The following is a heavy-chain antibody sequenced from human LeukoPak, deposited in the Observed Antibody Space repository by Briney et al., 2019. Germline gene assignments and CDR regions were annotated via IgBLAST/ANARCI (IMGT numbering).Heavy chain of an antibody. J-gene: IGHJ4*02. D-gene: IGHD3-3*01. Sequence: GGSLRLSCAASGFTFSSYAMSWVRQAPGKGLGWVSSISGSGGSTYYADSVKGRFTISRDNSKNTLYLQMNSLRAEDTAVYYCAKRNYDFWSGYYRRAENHFDYWGQGALVTVSS. CDR2: ISGSGGST. CDR1: GFTFSSYA. CDR3: AKRNYDFWSGYYRRAENHFDY. V-gene: IGHV3-23*01.